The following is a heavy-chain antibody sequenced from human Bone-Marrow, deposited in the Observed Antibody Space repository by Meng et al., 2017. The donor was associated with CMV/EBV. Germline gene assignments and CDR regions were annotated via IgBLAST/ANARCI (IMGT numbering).Heavy chain of an antibody. CDR1: EFTFSSYG. J-gene: IGHJ5*02. D-gene: IGHD2-2*01. Sequence: GESLKISCAASEFTFSSYGMHWVRQAPGKGLEWVAFIRYDGSNKYDADSVKGRFNISRDNSKNTLYLQMNSLRAEDTAVYYCAKIDCSSTSSPFDPWGQGTLVTVSS. V-gene: IGHV3-30*02. CDR3: AKIDCSSTSSPFDP. CDR2: IRYDGSNK.